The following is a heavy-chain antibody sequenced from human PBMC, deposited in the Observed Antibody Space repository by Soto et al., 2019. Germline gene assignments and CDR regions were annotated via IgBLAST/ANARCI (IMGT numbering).Heavy chain of an antibody. J-gene: IGHJ4*02. CDR1: GFTFSSYG. V-gene: IGHV3-23*01. CDR2: ISGSGGST. Sequence: GGSLRLSCATPGFTFSSYGMSWVRQPLGKGLEWVSVISGSGGSTYYADSVKGRFTISRDNSKNTLYLQMNSLRAEDTAVYYCAKDRYGDSSGYYGYWAQRTPVTVSS. CDR3: AKDRYGDSSGYYGY. D-gene: IGHD3-22*01.